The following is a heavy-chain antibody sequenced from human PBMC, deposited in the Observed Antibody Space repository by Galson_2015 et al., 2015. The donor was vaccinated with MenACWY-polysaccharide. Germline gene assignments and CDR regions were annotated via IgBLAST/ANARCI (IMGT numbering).Heavy chain of an antibody. D-gene: IGHD5-12*01. V-gene: IGHV3-74*01. Sequence: SLRLSCAASGFTFSSYWMHWVRQVPGKGLVWVSRISSDGSSTSYADSVKGRFTISRDNAKNTLHLQMNSLRVEDTAVYYCARVQGGYNNDWHHPYYFDYWGQRTLVTVSS. CDR3: ARVQGGYNNDWHHPYYFDY. CDR2: ISSDGSST. J-gene: IGHJ4*02. CDR1: GFTFSSYW.